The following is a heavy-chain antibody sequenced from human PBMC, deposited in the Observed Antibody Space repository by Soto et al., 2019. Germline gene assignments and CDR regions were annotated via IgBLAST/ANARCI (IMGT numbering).Heavy chain of an antibody. V-gene: IGHV4-31*03. CDR1: GGSISSGGYY. CDR2: IYYSGST. Sequence: PSETLSLTCTFSGGSISSGGYYWSWIRQHPGKGLEWIGYIYYSGSTYYNPSLKSRVTISVDTSKNQFSLKLSSVTAADTAVYYCASNYDSGPLVIDYWGQGTLVTVSS. CDR3: ASNYDSGPLVIDY. J-gene: IGHJ4*02. D-gene: IGHD3-16*01.